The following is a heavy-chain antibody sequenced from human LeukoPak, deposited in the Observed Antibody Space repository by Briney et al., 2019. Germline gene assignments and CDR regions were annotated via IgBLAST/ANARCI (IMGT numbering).Heavy chain of an antibody. V-gene: IGHV3-23*01. CDR2: ISGSGGST. CDR1: GFTFSSYA. J-gene: IGHJ4*02. Sequence: SGGSLRLSCAASGFTFSSYAMSWVHQAPGKGLEWVSAISGSGGSTYYADSVKGRFTISRDNSKNTLYLQMNSLRPEDTAIYYCARVVYSGSGSYGGFDYWGQGTLVTVSS. CDR3: ARVVYSGSGSYGGFDY. D-gene: IGHD3-10*01.